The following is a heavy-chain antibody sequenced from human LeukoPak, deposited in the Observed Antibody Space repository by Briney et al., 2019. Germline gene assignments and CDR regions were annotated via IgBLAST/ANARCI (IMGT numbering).Heavy chain of an antibody. J-gene: IGHJ4*02. CDR2: IYPGDSDT. D-gene: IGHD1-14*01. Sequence: GESLKISCKASGYSFSTDWIGWVRQMPGKGLEWMGIIYPGDSDTRYRPSFQGQVTMSVDKSITTAYLQWSSLKASDTAMYYCATTHAGGYYFDYWGQGTLVTVSS. V-gene: IGHV5-51*01. CDR1: GYSFSTDW. CDR3: ATTHAGGYYFDY.